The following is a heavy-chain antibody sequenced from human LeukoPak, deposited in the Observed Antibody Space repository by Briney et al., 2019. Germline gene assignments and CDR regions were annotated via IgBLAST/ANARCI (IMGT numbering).Heavy chain of an antibody. V-gene: IGHV1-18*01. D-gene: IGHD4-23*01. CDR3: GRDNSVALIDF. Sequence: ASVKVSCKASGYTFTNYGINWVRQAPGQGLGWIGCINNNNGKTDYAQKVQGRLTMTTDTSTSTAYMELRSLTSDDTAVDYCGRDNSVALIDFWGQGTLVTVSS. CDR1: GYTFTNYG. J-gene: IGHJ4*02. CDR2: INNNNGKT.